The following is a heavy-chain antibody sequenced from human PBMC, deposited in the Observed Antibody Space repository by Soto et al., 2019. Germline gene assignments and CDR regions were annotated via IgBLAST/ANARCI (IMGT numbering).Heavy chain of an antibody. CDR3: ARVGQGDIVVVPAAMAYNWFEP. V-gene: IGHV4-31*03. J-gene: IGHJ5*02. CDR2: IYYSGST. Sequence: PSETLSLTCTVTGGSISSGGYYWSWIRQHPGKGLEWIGYIYYSGSTYYNPSLKSRVTISVDTSKNQFSLKLSSVTAADTVVYYCARVGQGDIVVVPAAMAYNWFEPWGQGTLVTVSS. D-gene: IGHD2-2*01. CDR1: GGSISSGGYY.